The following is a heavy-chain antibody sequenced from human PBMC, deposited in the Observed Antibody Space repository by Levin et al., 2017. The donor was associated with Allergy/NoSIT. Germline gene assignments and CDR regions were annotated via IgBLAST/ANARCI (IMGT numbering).Heavy chain of an antibody. D-gene: IGHD3-10*01. V-gene: IGHV3-11*05. CDR3: AKERYYFGSGGYYRPTAFDY. J-gene: IGHJ4*02. CDR1: GFTFSDYY. Sequence: GGSLRLSCAASGFTFSDYYMSWIRQAPGKGLEWVSHISSSSSDTNYADSVKGRFTISRDNAKNSLYLQMNSLRAADTAVYYCAKERYYFGSGGYYRPTAFDYWGQGTLLTVSS. CDR2: ISSSSSDT.